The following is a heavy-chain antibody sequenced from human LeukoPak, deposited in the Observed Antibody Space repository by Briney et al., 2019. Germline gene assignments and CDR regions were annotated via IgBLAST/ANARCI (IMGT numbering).Heavy chain of an antibody. Sequence: PGGSLRLSCAASGFSFSAFDMNWVRQAPGKGLEWISHISSGGRTIYYVDSVKGRFTISRDNAKNSLYLQMNSLRGEDTGVYYCARGSGYLLDYWTQGTLVTLPS. V-gene: IGHV3-48*03. CDR1: GFSFSAFD. D-gene: IGHD2-15*01. CDR3: ARGSGYLLDY. J-gene: IGHJ4*02. CDR2: ISSGGRTI.